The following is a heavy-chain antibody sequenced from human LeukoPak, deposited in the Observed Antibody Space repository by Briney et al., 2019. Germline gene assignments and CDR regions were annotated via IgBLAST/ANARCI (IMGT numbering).Heavy chain of an antibody. V-gene: IGHV3-53*01. Sequence: GGSLRLSCAASGFSASGHYMNWVRQAPGKGLEWVSVIYADGGRYYADSVKGRFTISRDNSNNTLSLQMNSLRVEDTAVYYCTKGLVGALAFEYWGQGTLVTVSS. CDR3: TKGLVGALAFEY. D-gene: IGHD1-26*01. CDR1: GFSASGHY. J-gene: IGHJ4*02. CDR2: IYADGGR.